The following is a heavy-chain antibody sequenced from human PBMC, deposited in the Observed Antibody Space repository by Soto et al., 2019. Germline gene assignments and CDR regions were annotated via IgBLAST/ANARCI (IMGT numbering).Heavy chain of an antibody. CDR3: ATEKSYYYDSSGYSVSCYFDY. J-gene: IGHJ4*02. CDR2: FDPEDGET. Sequence: ASVKVSCKVSGYTLTELSMHWVRQAPGKGLEWMGGFDPEDGETIYAQKFQSRVTMTEDTSTDTAYMELSSLRSEDTAVYYCATEKSYYYDSSGYSVSCYFDYWGQGTLVTVSS. V-gene: IGHV1-24*01. CDR1: GYTLTELS. D-gene: IGHD3-22*01.